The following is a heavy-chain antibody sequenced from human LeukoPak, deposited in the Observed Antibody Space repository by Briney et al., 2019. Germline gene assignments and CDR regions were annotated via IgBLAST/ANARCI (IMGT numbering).Heavy chain of an antibody. D-gene: IGHD3-22*01. CDR1: GGSISSYY. V-gene: IGHV4-59*01. CDR2: IYYSGST. CDR3: ARASLTYYYESSGYSNDSYYYYYMDV. Sequence: NPSETLSLTCTVSGGSISSYYWSWIRQPPGKGLEWIGYIYYSGSTNYNPSLKSRVTISVDTSKNQFSLRLSSVTAADTAVYYCARASLTYYYESSGYSNDSYYYYYMDVWGKGTTVTVSS. J-gene: IGHJ6*03.